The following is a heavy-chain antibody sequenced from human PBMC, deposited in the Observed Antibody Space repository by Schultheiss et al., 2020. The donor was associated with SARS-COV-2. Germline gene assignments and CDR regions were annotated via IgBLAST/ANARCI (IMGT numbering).Heavy chain of an antibody. CDR1: GGSISSYY. CDR3: ARIIVVPAATQYYFDY. CDR2: MYYSGST. J-gene: IGHJ4*02. Sequence: GSLRLSCTVSGGSISSYYWSWIRQPPGKGLEWIGFMYYSGSTNYNPSLKSRVTISVDTSKNQFSLKLSSVTAADTAVYYCARIIVVPAATQYYFDYWGQGTLVTVSS. V-gene: IGHV4-59*08. D-gene: IGHD2-2*01.